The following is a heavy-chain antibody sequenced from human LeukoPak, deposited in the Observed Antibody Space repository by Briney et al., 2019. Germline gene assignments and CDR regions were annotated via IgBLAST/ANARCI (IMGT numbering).Heavy chain of an antibody. Sequence: ASVKVSCKASGYTFTGYYMHWVRQAPGQGLEWMGWINPNRGGTNYAQKFKGRVTMTRDTSISTAYMELSRLRSDDTAVYYCARDCSGGSCYSGIDYWGQGTLVTVSS. CDR1: GYTFTGYY. D-gene: IGHD2-15*01. CDR3: ARDCSGGSCYSGIDY. J-gene: IGHJ4*02. CDR2: INPNRGGT. V-gene: IGHV1-2*02.